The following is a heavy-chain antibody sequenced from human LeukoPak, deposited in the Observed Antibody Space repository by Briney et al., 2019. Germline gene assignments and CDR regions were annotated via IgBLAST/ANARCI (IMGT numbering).Heavy chain of an antibody. CDR2: INWNGGST. CDR1: GFTFDDYG. J-gene: IGHJ4*02. Sequence: PGGSLRLSCAASGFTFDDYGMSWVRQAPGKGLEWVSGINWNGGSTGYADSVKGPFTISRDNAKNSLYLQMNSLRAEDTALYHCARGGIAEAGSFDYWGQGTLVTVSS. CDR3: ARGGIAEAGSFDY. D-gene: IGHD6-19*01. V-gene: IGHV3-20*01.